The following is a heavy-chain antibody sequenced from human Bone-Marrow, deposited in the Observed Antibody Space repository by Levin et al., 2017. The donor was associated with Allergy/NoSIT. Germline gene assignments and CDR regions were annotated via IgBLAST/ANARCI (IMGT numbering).Heavy chain of an antibody. CDR2: IQQDGGEK. CDR1: GFSFSNHL. J-gene: IGHJ3*02. Sequence: GGSLRLSCAGSGFSFSNHLMSWVRQAPGKGLEWVANIQQDGGEKHYVDSVKGRFTISRDNAKDSLYLQMHSLRDEDTAVYYCTREVAGIAPGGYSDAFDIWGQGTMVTVSS. V-gene: IGHV3-7*01. CDR3: TREVAGIAPGGYSDAFDI. D-gene: IGHD6-13*01.